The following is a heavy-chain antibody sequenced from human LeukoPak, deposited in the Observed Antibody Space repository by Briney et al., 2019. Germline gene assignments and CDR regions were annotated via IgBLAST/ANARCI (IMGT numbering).Heavy chain of an antibody. Sequence: GGSLRLSCAASGFTFSSYSMNWVRQAPGKGLEWVAVISYDGSNKYYADSVKGRFTISRDNSKNTLYLQMNSLRAEDTAVYYCARGQYYGSFDPWGQGTLVTVSS. J-gene: IGHJ5*02. D-gene: IGHD3-10*01. CDR2: ISYDGSNK. V-gene: IGHV3-30*03. CDR1: GFTFSSYS. CDR3: ARGQYYGSFDP.